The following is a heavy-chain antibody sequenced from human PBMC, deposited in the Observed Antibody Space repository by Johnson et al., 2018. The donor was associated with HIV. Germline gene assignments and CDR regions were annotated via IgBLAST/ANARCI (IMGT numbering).Heavy chain of an antibody. Sequence: EVHLVESGGGLVQPGGSLRLSCAASGFTFSSYAMSWVRQAPGKGLEWVSAISGSGGSTYYADSVKGRFTISRDNSKNTLYLQMNSLRAEDTAVYYCAKDSERITIFGVVIEFNTNDAFDIWGQGTMVTVSS. CDR1: GFTFSSYA. CDR3: AKDSERITIFGVVIEFNTNDAFDI. CDR2: ISGSGGST. D-gene: IGHD3-3*01. V-gene: IGHV3-23*04. J-gene: IGHJ3*02.